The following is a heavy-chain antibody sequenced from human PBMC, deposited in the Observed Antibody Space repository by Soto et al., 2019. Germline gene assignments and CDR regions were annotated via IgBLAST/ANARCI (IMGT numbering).Heavy chain of an antibody. D-gene: IGHD6-19*01. CDR3: TRRGLGSSDCDY. CDR1: GFSFSGSA. CDR2: IRSKANNYAT. V-gene: IGHV3-73*01. Sequence: QPGGSLRLSCAASGFSFSGSAIHWFRQASGKGLEWVGRIRSKANNYATAYAASVKGRFTISRDDSKNTAYLQMNSLKTEDTAVYYGTRRGLGSSDCDYGGQETLVTVSS. J-gene: IGHJ4*02.